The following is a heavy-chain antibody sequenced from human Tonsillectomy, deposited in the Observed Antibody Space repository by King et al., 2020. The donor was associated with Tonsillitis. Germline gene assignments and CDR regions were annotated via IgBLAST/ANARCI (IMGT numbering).Heavy chain of an antibody. CDR1: GFTFDDYG. J-gene: IGHJ6*02. D-gene: IGHD6-6*01. V-gene: IGHV3-20*04. CDR2: INWNGGST. CDR3: ARAGSSSSLYYYGMDV. Sequence: VQLVESGGGVVRPGGSLRLSCVASGFTFDDYGMSWVRQAPGKGLEWVSGINWNGGSTGYADSVKGRFTISRDDAKNSLYLQMKSLRAEDTALYYCARAGSSSSLYYYGMDVWGQGTTVTVSS.